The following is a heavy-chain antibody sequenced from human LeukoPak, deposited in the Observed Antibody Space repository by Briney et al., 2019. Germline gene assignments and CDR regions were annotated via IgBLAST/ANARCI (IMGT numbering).Heavy chain of an antibody. CDR2: IIPIFGTA. Sequence: SVKVSCKASGGTFSSYAISWVRQAPGQGLEWMGGIIPIFGTANYAQKFQGRVTTTADESTSTAYMELSSLRSEDTAVYYCARGGRGVVIVGYYYMDVWGKGTTVTVSS. CDR3: ARGGRGVVIVGYYYMDV. CDR1: GGTFSSYA. V-gene: IGHV1-69*13. J-gene: IGHJ6*03. D-gene: IGHD3-3*01.